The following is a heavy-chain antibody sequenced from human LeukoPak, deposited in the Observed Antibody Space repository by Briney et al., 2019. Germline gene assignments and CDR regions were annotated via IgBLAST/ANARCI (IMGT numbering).Heavy chain of an antibody. CDR1: GFTFSTYW. CDR3: ARDPGEARAPGLR. J-gene: IGHJ4*02. CDR2: IKPDGSEK. V-gene: IGHV3-7*05. Sequence: GGSLRLSCAASGFTFSTYWMTWVRQAPGKGLEWVANIKPDGSEKYYVDSVKGRFTISRDNAKNSLYLQMNSLRAEDTAVYFCARDPGEARAPGLRWGQRTLVTVSS. D-gene: IGHD3-16*01.